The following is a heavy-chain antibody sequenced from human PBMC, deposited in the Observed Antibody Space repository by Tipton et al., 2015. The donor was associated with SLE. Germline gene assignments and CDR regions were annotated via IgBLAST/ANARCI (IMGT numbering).Heavy chain of an antibody. J-gene: IGHJ4*02. CDR3: AKEPNRHYFDY. CDR1: GFTLSSYE. Sequence: ALRLSCAASGFTLSSYEMNWVRQAPGKGLEWVSAISGSGGSTYYADSVKGRFTISRDNSKNTLYLQMNSLRAEDTAVYYCAKEPNRHYFDYWGQGTLVTVSS. V-gene: IGHV3-23*01. CDR2: ISGSGGST.